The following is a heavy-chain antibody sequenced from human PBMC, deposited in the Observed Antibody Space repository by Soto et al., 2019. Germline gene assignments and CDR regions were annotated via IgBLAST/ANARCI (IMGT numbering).Heavy chain of an antibody. D-gene: IGHD2-15*01. J-gene: IGHJ5*02. CDR2: KNPNSGNT. Sequence: QVQLVQSGAEVKKPGASVKVSCKASGYTFTSYDINCVRQATGQGLEWMGWKNPNSGNTGYAQKCQARVPMTRNTSRSTAYMDLSGVRSEDTAVYYCARTNSDVVDLYSFDPWGQGTLVTVSS. CDR1: GYTFTSYD. CDR3: ARTNSDVVDLYSFDP. V-gene: IGHV1-8*01.